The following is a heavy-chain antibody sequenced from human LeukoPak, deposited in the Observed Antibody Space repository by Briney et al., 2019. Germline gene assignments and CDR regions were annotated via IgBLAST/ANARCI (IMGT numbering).Heavy chain of an antibody. Sequence: PSETLSLTCAVYGGSFSGYYWSWIRQPPGKGLEWIGEINHSGSTNYNPSLKSRVTISVDTSKNQFSLKLSSVTAADTAVYYCARHANYCSGGSCSYYYYYYMDVWGKGTTVTISS. CDR3: ARHANYCSGGSCSYYYYYYMDV. CDR1: GGSFSGYY. CDR2: INHSGST. V-gene: IGHV4-34*01. D-gene: IGHD2-15*01. J-gene: IGHJ6*03.